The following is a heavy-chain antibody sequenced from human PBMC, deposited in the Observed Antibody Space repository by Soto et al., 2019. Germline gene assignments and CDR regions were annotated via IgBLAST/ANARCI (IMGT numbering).Heavy chain of an antibody. CDR2: IIPIFGTA. D-gene: IGHD2-2*01. V-gene: IGHV1-69*06. CDR3: ASSLGYCSSTSCYGAFDI. J-gene: IGHJ3*02. Sequence: SVKVSCKASGGTFSSYAISWVRQAPGQGLEWMGGIIPIFGTANYAQKFQGRVTITADKSTSTAYMELSRLRSEDTAVYYCASSLGYCSSTSCYGAFDIWGQGTMVTV. CDR1: GGTFSSYA.